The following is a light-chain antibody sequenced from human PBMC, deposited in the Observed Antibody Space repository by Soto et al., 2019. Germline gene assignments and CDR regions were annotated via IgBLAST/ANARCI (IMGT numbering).Light chain of an antibody. J-gene: IGKJ3*01. CDR2: AAF. V-gene: IGKV3-20*01. CDR1: QTLSIGS. Sequence: EIVLTQSPDTLSLSPGEIATLFCSASQTLSIGSLALYQQKPGHATRLLIYAAFTRHTGISDRFNGSGSGTAFVLTINRLEPEDSAVYFCQQYDGPPLNFGPGTKVDIK. CDR3: QQYDGPPLN.